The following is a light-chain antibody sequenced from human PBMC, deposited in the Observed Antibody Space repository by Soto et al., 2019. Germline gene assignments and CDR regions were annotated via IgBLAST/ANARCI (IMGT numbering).Light chain of an antibody. J-gene: IGKJ1*01. V-gene: IGKV1-6*01. CDR1: RDIGND. CDR3: LQHFNFSWT. Sequence: IQMTQSPSSLSASVGDRVTITCRASRDIGNDLGWYQQKPGKAPKHLIFAASNLQSGVPSRFSGGGSGTDFTLTISSLQADDFATYYCLQHFNFSWTFGQGTKV. CDR2: AAS.